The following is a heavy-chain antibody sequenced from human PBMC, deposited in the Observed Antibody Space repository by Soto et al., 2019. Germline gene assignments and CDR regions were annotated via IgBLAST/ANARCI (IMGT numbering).Heavy chain of an antibody. Sequence: QITLKESGPTLVKPTQTLTLTCTFSGFSLSTSGVGVGWIRQPPGKALEWLALIYWDDDKRYSPSLKSRLTITKDTSKNQVVLTMTNMDPVDTATYYCAHKLWFGELSGTGYFDYWGQGTLVTVSS. CDR3: AHKLWFGELSGTGYFDY. J-gene: IGHJ4*02. CDR2: IYWDDDK. CDR1: GFSLSTSGVG. V-gene: IGHV2-5*02. D-gene: IGHD3-10*01.